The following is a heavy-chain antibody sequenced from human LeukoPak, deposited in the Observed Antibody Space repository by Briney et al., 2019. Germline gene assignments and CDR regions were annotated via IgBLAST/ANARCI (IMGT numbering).Heavy chain of an antibody. CDR1: GYTLTQLS. Sequence: ASVKVSCKVSGYTLTQLSIHWVRQAPGKGLEWMGGFDAEDGETIYAQKFQGRVTITEDTSTDTAFMELSSLRSEDTAVYFCATGSIDYRGQGTLVTVSS. CDR2: FDAEDGET. J-gene: IGHJ4*02. CDR3: ATGSIDY. V-gene: IGHV1-24*01.